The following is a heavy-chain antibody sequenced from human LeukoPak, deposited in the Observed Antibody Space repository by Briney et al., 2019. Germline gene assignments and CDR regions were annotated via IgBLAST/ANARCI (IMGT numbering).Heavy chain of an antibody. Sequence: SVKVSCKASGGTFSSYAISWVRQAPGQGLERMGGIIPIFGTANYAQKFQGRVTITADKSTSTAYMELSSLRSEDTAVYYCARAVRYCGGDCYRYYYYYYMDVWGKGTTVTISS. CDR3: ARAVRYCGGDCYRYYYYYYMDV. J-gene: IGHJ6*03. CDR2: IIPIFGTA. V-gene: IGHV1-69*06. CDR1: GGTFSSYA. D-gene: IGHD2-21*02.